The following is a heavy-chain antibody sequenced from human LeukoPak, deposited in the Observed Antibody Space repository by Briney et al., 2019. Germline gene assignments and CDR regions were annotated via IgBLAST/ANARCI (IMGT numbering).Heavy chain of an antibody. CDR1: GYTFTGYY. CDR3: ARVDENRYSGYDSYFDY. CDR2: INPNSGGT. D-gene: IGHD5-12*01. Sequence: ASVKVSCKASGYTFTGYYMHWVRQAPGQGLEWMGWINPNSGGTNYAQKFQGRVTMTRDTSISTAYMELRSLRSDDTAVYYCARVDENRYSGYDSYFDYWGQGTLVTVSS. J-gene: IGHJ4*02. V-gene: IGHV1-2*02.